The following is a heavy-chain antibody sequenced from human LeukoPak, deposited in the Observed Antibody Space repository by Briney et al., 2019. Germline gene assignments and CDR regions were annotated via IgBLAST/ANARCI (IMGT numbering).Heavy chain of an antibody. CDR1: GFTFSTFS. J-gene: IGHJ4*02. V-gene: IGHV3-21*01. CDR2: MSYSGGST. CDR3: SAALYSGGWHYFDY. D-gene: IGHD2-15*01. Sequence: GGSLRLSCAASGFTFSTFSMNWVRQAPGKGLEWVSSMSYSGGSTYYADSVKGRFTISRDNAKSTLYLQMNSLRAEDTAVYYCSAALYSGGWHYFDYWGQGIPVTVSS.